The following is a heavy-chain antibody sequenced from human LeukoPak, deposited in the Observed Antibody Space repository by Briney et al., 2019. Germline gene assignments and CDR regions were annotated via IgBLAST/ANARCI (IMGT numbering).Heavy chain of an antibody. CDR1: GFTFSSYS. J-gene: IGHJ4*02. D-gene: IGHD3-10*01. V-gene: IGHV3-48*04. CDR2: ISSSGSTI. Sequence: GGSLRLSCAASGFTFSSYSMNWVRQAPGKGLEWVSYISSSGSTIYYADSVKGRFTISRDNAKNSLYLQMNSLRAEDTAVYYCARGYGSGSYYKPFDYWGQGTLVTVSS. CDR3: ARGYGSGSYYKPFDY.